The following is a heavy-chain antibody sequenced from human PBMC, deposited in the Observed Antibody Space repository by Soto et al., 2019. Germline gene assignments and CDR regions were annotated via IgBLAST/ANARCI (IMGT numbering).Heavy chain of an antibody. CDR3: ANPDFGSGSPIIPFDY. D-gene: IGHD3-10*01. CDR2: ISGSGGST. J-gene: IGHJ4*02. V-gene: IGHV3-23*01. CDR1: GFTFSSYA. Sequence: GGSLRLSCAASGFTFSSYAMSWVRQAPGKGLEWVSAISGSGGSTYYADSVKGRFTISRDNSKNTLYLQMNSLRAEDTAVYYCANPDFGSGSPIIPFDYWGQGTLVTVSS.